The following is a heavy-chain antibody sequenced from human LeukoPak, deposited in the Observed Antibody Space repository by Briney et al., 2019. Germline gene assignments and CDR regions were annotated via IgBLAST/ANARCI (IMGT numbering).Heavy chain of an antibody. CDR3: ARDGTVTAGPFDP. Sequence: GGSLRLSCAAPGIPFSSFGMHWLRQAPGEVLEWVAFIWYDGSNKYYADSVKGRFTISRDNSRNTLYLQMNSLTAEDTAVYYCARDGTVTAGPFDPWGGGTLVTVSS. CDR1: GIPFSSFG. D-gene: IGHD4-17*01. J-gene: IGHJ5*02. CDR2: IWYDGSNK. V-gene: IGHV3-33*01.